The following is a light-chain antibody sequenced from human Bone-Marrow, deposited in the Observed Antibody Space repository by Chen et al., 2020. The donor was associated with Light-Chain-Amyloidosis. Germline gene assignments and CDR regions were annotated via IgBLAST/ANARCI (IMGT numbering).Light chain of an antibody. Sequence: SYELTQPPSVSVSPGQTARITRPGDDLPTKYAYWYQQKPGQAPVLVIHRDTERPSGISERFSGSSSGTTATLTISGVQAEDEADYHCQSVDSSGTYEVIFGGGTKLTVL. J-gene: IGLJ2*01. V-gene: IGLV3-25*03. CDR3: QSVDSSGTYEVI. CDR1: DLPTKY. CDR2: RDT.